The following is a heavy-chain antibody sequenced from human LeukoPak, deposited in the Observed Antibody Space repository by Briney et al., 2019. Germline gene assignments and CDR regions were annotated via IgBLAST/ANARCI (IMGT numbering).Heavy chain of an antibody. D-gene: IGHD3-22*01. J-gene: IGHJ4*02. CDR3: AKRGVVIRVILVGFHKEAYYFDS. CDR1: GITLSNYG. Sequence: GGSLRLSCAVSGITLSNYGMSWVRQAPGKGLEWVAGISDRGSRTNYADSVKGRFTISTDHPKNTLYLQMNSLRAEDTAGYFCAKRGVVIRVILVGFHKEAYYFDSWGQGALVTVSS. V-gene: IGHV3-23*01. CDR2: ISDRGSRT.